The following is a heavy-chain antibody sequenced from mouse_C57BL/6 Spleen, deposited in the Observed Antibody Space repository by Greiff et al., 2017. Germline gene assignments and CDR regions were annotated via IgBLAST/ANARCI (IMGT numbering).Heavy chain of an antibody. V-gene: IGHV1-50*01. CDR1: GYTFTSYW. CDR2: IDPSDSYT. D-gene: IGHD1-1*01. Sequence: QVQLKQPGAELVKPGASVKLSCKASGYTFTSYWMQWVKQRPGQGLEWIGEIDPSDSYTNYNQKFKGKATLTVDTSSSTAYMQLSSLTSEDSAVYYCARNDGNNYAMDYWGQGTSVTVSS. CDR3: ARNDGNNYAMDY. J-gene: IGHJ4*01.